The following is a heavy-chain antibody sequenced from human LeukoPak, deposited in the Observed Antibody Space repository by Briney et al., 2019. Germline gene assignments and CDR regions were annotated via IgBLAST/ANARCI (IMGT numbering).Heavy chain of an antibody. J-gene: IGHJ4*02. CDR1: GFTFSSYS. D-gene: IGHD1-1*01. V-gene: IGHV3-21*01. CDR3: ASDGLEPFDY. CDR2: ISSSSSYI. Sequence: GGSLRLSCAASGFTFSSYSMNWVRQAPGKGLEWVLSISSSSSYIYYADSVKGRFTISRDNAKNSLYLQMNSLRAEDTAVYYCASDGLEPFDYWGQGTLVTVSS.